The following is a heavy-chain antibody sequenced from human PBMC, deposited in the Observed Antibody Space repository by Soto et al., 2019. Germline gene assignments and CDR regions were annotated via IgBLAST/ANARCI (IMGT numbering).Heavy chain of an antibody. Sequence: PSETLSLTCAVYGGSFSGYYWSWIRQPPGKGLEWIGEINHSGSTNYNPSPKSRVTISVDTSKNQFSLKLSSVTAADTAVYYCAIMADIVVVPAARRDYYGMDVWGQGTTVTVSS. CDR2: INHSGST. V-gene: IGHV4-34*01. J-gene: IGHJ6*02. CDR1: GGSFSGYY. CDR3: AIMADIVVVPAARRDYYGMDV. D-gene: IGHD2-2*01.